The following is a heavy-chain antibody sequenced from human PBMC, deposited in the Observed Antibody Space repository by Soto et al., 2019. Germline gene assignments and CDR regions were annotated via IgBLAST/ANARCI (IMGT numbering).Heavy chain of an antibody. CDR1: GYTFTSYA. V-gene: IGHV1-3*01. CDR3: ARDMGLSGLWYFDL. Sequence: QVQLVQSGAEVKKPGASVKVSCKASGYTFTSYAMHWVRQAPGQRLEWMGWINADNGNTKYLEKFQGRVTITRDTSASTAYMELSSLRSEDTAVYYCARDMGLSGLWYFDLWGRGTLVTVSS. J-gene: IGHJ2*01. CDR2: INADNGNT. D-gene: IGHD5-12*01.